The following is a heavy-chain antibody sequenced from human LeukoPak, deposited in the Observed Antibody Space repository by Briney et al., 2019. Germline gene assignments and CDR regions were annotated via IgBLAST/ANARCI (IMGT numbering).Heavy chain of an antibody. D-gene: IGHD3-9*01. CDR3: ARDYDILTGYREKNFDY. Sequence: ASVKVSCQASGYSFTGYYMHWVRQAPGQGLEWMGWINPNSGGTNYAQKFQGRVTMTRDTSISTAYMELSRLRSDDTAVYYCARDYDILTGYREKNFDYWGQGTLVTVSS. J-gene: IGHJ4*02. CDR1: GYSFTGYY. CDR2: INPNSGGT. V-gene: IGHV1-2*02.